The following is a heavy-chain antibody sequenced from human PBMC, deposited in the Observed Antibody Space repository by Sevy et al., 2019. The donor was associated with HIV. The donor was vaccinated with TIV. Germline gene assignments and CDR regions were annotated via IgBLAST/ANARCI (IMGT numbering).Heavy chain of an antibody. J-gene: IGHJ3*02. Sequence: GGSLRLSCAASGFTVSNNYMSWVRQAPGKGLEWVSVIYSGGSTYYADSVKGRFTISRDNSKNTLYLQMNSLRAEDTAVYYCATGGRGYDSSGYYFFARAFDIWGQGTMVTVSS. CDR3: ATGGRGYDSSGYYFFARAFDI. V-gene: IGHV3-53*01. CDR2: IYSGGST. CDR1: GFTVSNNY. D-gene: IGHD3-22*01.